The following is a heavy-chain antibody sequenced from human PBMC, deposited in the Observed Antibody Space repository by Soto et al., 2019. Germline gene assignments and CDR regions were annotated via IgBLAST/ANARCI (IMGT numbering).Heavy chain of an antibody. Sequence: ASVKVSCKASGGLFSSYAISWVRQAPGQGLEWVGGIIPVFGTPYYAQKFQDRVTITADESSNTAYMELTSLTYGDTAMCYCARGGSGYVWFNEFWGQGTLVTVSS. CDR3: ARGGSGYVWFNEF. CDR1: GGLFSSYA. CDR2: IIPVFGTP. D-gene: IGHD3-22*01. J-gene: IGHJ4*02. V-gene: IGHV1-69*13.